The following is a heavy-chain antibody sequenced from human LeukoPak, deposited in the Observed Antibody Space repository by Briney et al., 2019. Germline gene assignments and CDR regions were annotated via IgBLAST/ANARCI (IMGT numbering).Heavy chain of an antibody. V-gene: IGHV1-46*01. CDR1: GYTFTSYY. CDR3: ASHILTGDFDY. CDR2: INPSGGST. J-gene: IGHJ4*02. Sequence: SSVKVSCKASGYTFTSYYMHWVRQAPGQGLEWMEIINPSGGSTSYAQKFQGRVTMTRDTSTSTVYMELSSLRSEDTAVYYCASHILTGDFDYWGQGTLVTVSS. D-gene: IGHD3-9*01.